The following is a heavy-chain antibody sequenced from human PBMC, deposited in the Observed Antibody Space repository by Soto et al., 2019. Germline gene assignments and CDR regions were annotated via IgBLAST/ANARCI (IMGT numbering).Heavy chain of an antibody. CDR3: ATGVIWIGYFTVDS. J-gene: IGHJ4*02. Sequence: SVKVSCKASGGSFGKSSINWVRQTPGQGLEWLGGFIPVYRTLNYAQKFQGRVTITADESTGTAYMTLSSLASDDTAVYYCATGVIWIGYFTVDSWGQGTRVTV. D-gene: IGHD3-3*01. V-gene: IGHV1-69*13. CDR1: GGSFGKSS. CDR2: FIPVYRTL.